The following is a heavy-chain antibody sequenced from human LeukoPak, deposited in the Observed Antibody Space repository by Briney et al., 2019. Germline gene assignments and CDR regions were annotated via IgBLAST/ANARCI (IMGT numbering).Heavy chain of an antibody. V-gene: IGHV4-59*01. D-gene: IGHD2-2*01. CDR3: ARGRLVGVVVPAGFDP. CDR1: GGSLNSYY. Sequence: LETLSPPCTVSGGSLNSYYWGWVPQPPGEGMGWVGVIYYSGSTNYNPSLKSRVTISVDTSKNQFSLKLSSVTAADTAVYYCARGRLVGVVVPAGFDPWGQGTLVTVSS. CDR2: IYYSGST. J-gene: IGHJ5*02.